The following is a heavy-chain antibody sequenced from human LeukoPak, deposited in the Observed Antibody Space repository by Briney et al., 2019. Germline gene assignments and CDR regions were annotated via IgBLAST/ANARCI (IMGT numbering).Heavy chain of an antibody. V-gene: IGHV3-74*01. D-gene: IGHD1-14*01. CDR3: ARMNQADDY. J-gene: IGHJ4*02. Sequence: GGSLRLSCAASGFTFSSNWMHWVRQVPGKGLVWVARINPGGSSITYADSVKGRFTISRDNAKNTLYLQMDSLRAEDTGVYYCARMNQADDYWGQGTLVTVSS. CDR2: INPGGSSI. CDR1: GFTFSSNW.